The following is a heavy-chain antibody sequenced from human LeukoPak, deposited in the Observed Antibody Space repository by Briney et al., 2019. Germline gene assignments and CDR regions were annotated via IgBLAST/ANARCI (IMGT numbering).Heavy chain of an antibody. Sequence: GGSLRLSCAASGFNFDGHGMSWVRQAPGKGPEWVSGISWNGGSTDYADSVKGRFTISRDSSTNSLYLQMNSVRVEDTALYHCARDGSGWYSDYWGQGTQVTVSS. J-gene: IGHJ4*02. D-gene: IGHD6-19*01. CDR1: GFNFDGHG. CDR2: ISWNGGST. CDR3: ARDGSGWYSDY. V-gene: IGHV3-20*01.